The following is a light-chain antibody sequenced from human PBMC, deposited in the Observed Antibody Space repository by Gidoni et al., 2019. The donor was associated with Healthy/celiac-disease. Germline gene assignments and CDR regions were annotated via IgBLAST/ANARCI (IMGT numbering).Light chain of an antibody. Sequence: NFMLTQPHSVSESPGKTVTIPCTRSSGSIASNYVQWSQQPPSSAPTTVIYEENPRPSGDADRFSGSIYSSANSATRTISELKTEDEANYYCQSYDSSNHWVFGGGTKLTVL. J-gene: IGLJ3*02. V-gene: IGLV6-57*03. CDR1: SGSIASNY. CDR3: QSYDSSNHWV. CDR2: EEN.